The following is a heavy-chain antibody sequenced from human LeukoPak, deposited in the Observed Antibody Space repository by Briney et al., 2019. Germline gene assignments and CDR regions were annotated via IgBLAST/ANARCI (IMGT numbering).Heavy chain of an antibody. CDR2: IYWNDDK. Sequence: SGPTLVKPTQTLTLTCTFSGFSLSTSGVGVGWIRQPPGKALEWLALIYWNDDKRYSPSLKSRLTITKDTFKNQVVLTMTNVDPEYNATYYCAHSGTVTTPHDAFDIWGQGTMVTVSS. D-gene: IGHD4-17*01. V-gene: IGHV2-5*01. CDR1: GFSLSTSGVG. CDR3: AHSGTVTTPHDAFDI. J-gene: IGHJ3*02.